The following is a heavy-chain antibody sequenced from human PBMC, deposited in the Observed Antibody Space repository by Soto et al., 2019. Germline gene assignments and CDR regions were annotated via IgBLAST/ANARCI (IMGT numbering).Heavy chain of an antibody. CDR2: IYYSGST. CDR3: ASFIAAAGYYYGMDV. J-gene: IGHJ6*02. CDR1: GGSISSSSYY. V-gene: IGHV4-39*01. D-gene: IGHD6-13*01. Sequence: SETLSLTCTVSGGSISSSSYYWGWIRQPPGKGLEWIGSIYYSGSTYYNPSLKSRVTISVDTSKNQFSLKLSSVTAADTAVYYCASFIAAAGYYYGMDVWGQGTTVTVSS.